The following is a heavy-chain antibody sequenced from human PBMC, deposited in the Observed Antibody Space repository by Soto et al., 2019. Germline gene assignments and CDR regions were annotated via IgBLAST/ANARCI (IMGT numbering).Heavy chain of an antibody. D-gene: IGHD3-3*01. V-gene: IGHV3-7*04. J-gene: IGHJ4*02. CDR1: GFSFITYW. CDR3: ARGFEYFGY. Sequence: AGSLRLSCAASGFSFITYWMSWVRQAPGKGLEWLANIKQDENKIYYVDSVKGRFTISGDSAKNSLFLIMDSLRLEDTAVYYCARGFEYFGYWGQGP. CDR2: IKQDENKI.